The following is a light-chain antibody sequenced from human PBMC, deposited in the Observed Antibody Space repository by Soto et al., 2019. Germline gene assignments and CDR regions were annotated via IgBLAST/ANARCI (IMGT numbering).Light chain of an antibody. V-gene: IGKV3-15*01. J-gene: IGKJ3*01. CDR2: GAS. CDR3: QQYNNWPFT. Sequence: EIVMTQSPATLSVSPGERATLSCRASQSISSNLAWYQQEPCQAPRLLIYGASTRATGIPATFSGSGSGTEFTLTISSLQSEDFAVYYCQQYNNWPFTFGPGTKVDIK. CDR1: QSISSN.